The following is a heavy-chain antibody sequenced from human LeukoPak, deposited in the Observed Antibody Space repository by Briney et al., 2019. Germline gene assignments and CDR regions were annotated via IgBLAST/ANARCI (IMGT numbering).Heavy chain of an antibody. CDR2: ISSSSSYI. D-gene: IGHD2-15*01. Sequence: PGGSLRLSCAASGFTFSSYGMHWVRQAPGKGLEWVSSISSSSSYIYYADSVKGRFTISRDNAKNSLYLQMNSLRAEDTAVYYCARGTRVAANLHTAWGQGTLVTVSS. V-gene: IGHV3-21*01. J-gene: IGHJ5*02. CDR1: GFTFSSYG. CDR3: ARGTRVAANLHTA.